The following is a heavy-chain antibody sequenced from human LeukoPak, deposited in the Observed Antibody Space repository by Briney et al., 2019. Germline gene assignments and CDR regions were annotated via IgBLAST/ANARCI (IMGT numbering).Heavy chain of an antibody. CDR3: ATVTLDYGDYGFDY. V-gene: IGHV3-30-3*01. CDR1: GFTFSSYA. J-gene: IGHJ4*02. Sequence: GGSLRLSCAASGFTFSSYAMHWVRQAPGKGLEWVAVISYDGSNKYYADSVKGRFTISRDNSKNTLYLQMNSLRAEDTAVYYCATVTLDYGDYGFDYWGQGTLVTVSS. CDR2: ISYDGSNK. D-gene: IGHD4-17*01.